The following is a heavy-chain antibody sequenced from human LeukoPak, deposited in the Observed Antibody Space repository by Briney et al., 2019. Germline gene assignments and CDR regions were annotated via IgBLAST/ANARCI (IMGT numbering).Heavy chain of an antibody. D-gene: IGHD2-15*01. V-gene: IGHV3-23*01. CDR3: AKDLIVVVVAAEVYFDY. CDR1: GFTFSSYA. J-gene: IGHJ4*02. Sequence: GGSLRLSCAASGFTFSSYAMGWVRQAPGKGLEWVSAISSSGGSTYYADSVKGRFTISRDNSKNTLYLQMNSLRAEDTAVYYCAKDLIVVVVAAEVYFDYWGQGTLVTVSS. CDR2: ISSSGGST.